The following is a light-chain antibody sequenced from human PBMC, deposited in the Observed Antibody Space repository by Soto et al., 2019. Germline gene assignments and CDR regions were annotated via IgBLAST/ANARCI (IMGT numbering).Light chain of an antibody. CDR1: SSDVGGYKY. CDR2: DVT. Sequence: QSALTQPASVSESPGQSITISCTGSSSDVGGYKYVSWYQQHPGKAPKLLIYDVTNRPSGVSNRFSGFKSGYTASLTISGLQSEDEADYYCSSYTSFKTLVFGTGTKVTVL. CDR3: SSYTSFKTLV. J-gene: IGLJ1*01. V-gene: IGLV2-14*01.